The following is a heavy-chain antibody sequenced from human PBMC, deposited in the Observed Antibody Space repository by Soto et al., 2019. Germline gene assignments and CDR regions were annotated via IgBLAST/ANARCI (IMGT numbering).Heavy chain of an antibody. CDR3: AGPSYSSSWYPSLDY. D-gene: IGHD6-13*01. J-gene: IGHJ4*02. CDR2: IYYSGST. V-gene: IGHV4-59*06. CDR1: GGSISSYY. Sequence: SETLSLTCTVSGGSISSYYWSWIRQHPGKGLEWIGYIYYSGSTYYNPSLKSRVTISVDTSKNQFSLKLSSVTAADTAVYYCAGPSYSSSWYPSLDYWGQGTLVTVSS.